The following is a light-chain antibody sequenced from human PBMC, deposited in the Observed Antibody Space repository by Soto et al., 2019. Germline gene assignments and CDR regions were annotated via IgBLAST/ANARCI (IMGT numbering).Light chain of an antibody. CDR1: QGIRNE. CDR2: ATS. J-gene: IGKJ2*02. V-gene: IGKV1-6*01. CDR3: LQDYNYPST. Sequence: AIQMTQSPSYLSASVGDRVTITCRASQGIRNELGWYQQKPGRAPKLLIFATSTLQSGVSSRFRGSGSGTDFALTISSLQPEDSATYYCLQDYNYPSTFGQGTKLEIK.